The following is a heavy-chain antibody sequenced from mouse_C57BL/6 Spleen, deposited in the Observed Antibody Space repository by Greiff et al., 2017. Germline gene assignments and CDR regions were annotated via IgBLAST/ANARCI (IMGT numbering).Heavy chain of an antibody. Sequence: QVQLQQPGAELVKPGASVKMSCKASGYTFTSYWITWVKQRPGQGLEWIGDIYPGSGSTNYNEKFKSKATLTVDTSSSTAYMQLSSLTSEESAVYFMSRGEDYYGSERGSYLDYWGQGTSLTVSS. CDR1: GYTFTSYW. V-gene: IGHV1-55*01. J-gene: IGHJ2*02. CDR3: SRGEDYYGSERGSYLDY. D-gene: IGHD1-1*01. CDR2: IYPGSGST.